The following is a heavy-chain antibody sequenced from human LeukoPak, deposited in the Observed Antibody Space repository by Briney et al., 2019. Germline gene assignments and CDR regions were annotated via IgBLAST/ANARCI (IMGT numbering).Heavy chain of an antibody. CDR3: ASGTQLRWDRFDY. D-gene: IGHD4-23*01. Sequence: PSQTLSLTCTVSGGSISSGDYYWSWIRQPPGKGLEWIGYIYYSGSTYYNPSLKSRVTISVDTSKNQFSLKLSSVTAADTAVYYCASGTQLRWDRFDYWGQGTLVTVSS. V-gene: IGHV4-30-4*01. CDR1: GGSISSGDYY. CDR2: IYYSGST. J-gene: IGHJ4*02.